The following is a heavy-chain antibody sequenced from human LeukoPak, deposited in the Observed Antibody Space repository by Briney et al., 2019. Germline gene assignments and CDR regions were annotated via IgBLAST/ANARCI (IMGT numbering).Heavy chain of an antibody. CDR1: GFTFFTYS. D-gene: IGHD7-27*01. Sequence: GGSLRLSCAASGFTFFTYSMHWVRQAPGKGLEWLAVSSFDENNKYYADSVKGRFTISRDNSKNTLYLQMSSLRAEDTAVYYCARGGLTGYYFDYWGQGTLVTVSS. CDR2: SSFDENNK. V-gene: IGHV3-30*03. CDR3: ARGGLTGYYFDY. J-gene: IGHJ4*02.